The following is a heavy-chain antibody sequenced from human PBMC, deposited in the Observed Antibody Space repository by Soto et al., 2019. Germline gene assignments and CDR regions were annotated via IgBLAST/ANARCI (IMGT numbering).Heavy chain of an antibody. J-gene: IGHJ6*02. CDR2: INPNSGGT. D-gene: IGHD4-17*01. Sequence: QVQLVQSGAEVKKPGASVKVSCKASGYTFTGYYMHWVRQAPGQGLEWMGWINPNSGGTNYAQKFQGRVTMTRDPSISTAYMELSRLRSDDTAVYYCARERYGDYVEYYYGMDVWGQGTTVTVSS. V-gene: IGHV1-2*02. CDR1: GYTFTGYY. CDR3: ARERYGDYVEYYYGMDV.